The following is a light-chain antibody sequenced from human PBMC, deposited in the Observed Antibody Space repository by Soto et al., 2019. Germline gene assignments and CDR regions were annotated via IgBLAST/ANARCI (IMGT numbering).Light chain of an antibody. CDR1: SPNIGSNY. J-gene: IGLJ1*01. CDR2: RNN. Sequence: SVRKRAPSGSGAAGRRVTISCSGSSPNIGSNYVYWYQQLPGTAPKLLIYRNNQRPSGVPDRFSGSKSGTSASLAISGLRSEDEADYYCAAWDDSLSGYVFGTGTKVTVL. V-gene: IGLV1-47*01. CDR3: AAWDDSLSGYV.